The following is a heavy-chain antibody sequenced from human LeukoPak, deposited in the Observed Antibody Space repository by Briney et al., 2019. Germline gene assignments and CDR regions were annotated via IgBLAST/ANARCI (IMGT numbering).Heavy chain of an antibody. CDR2: INPNSGGT. CDR3: ARGSLTSYYYDSSGYANEAFDI. J-gene: IGHJ3*02. V-gene: IGHV1-2*02. Sequence: ASVKVSCKASGYTFTGYYIHWVRQAPGQGLEWMGWINPNSGGTDYAKRFQGRVTMTRDTSIDTAYMELSSLRSEDTAVYYCARGSLTSYYYDSSGYANEAFDIWGQGTMVTVSS. CDR1: GYTFTGYY. D-gene: IGHD3-22*01.